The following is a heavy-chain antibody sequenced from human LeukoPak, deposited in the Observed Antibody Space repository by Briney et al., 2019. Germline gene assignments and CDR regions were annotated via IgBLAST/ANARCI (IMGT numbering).Heavy chain of an antibody. D-gene: IGHD3-22*01. J-gene: IGHJ4*02. V-gene: IGHV4-31*03. Sequence: SETLSLTCTVSGGSISSGGYYWSWIRQHPGKGLEWIGYIYYSGSTYYNPSLKSRVTISVDTSKNQFSLKLSSVTAADTAVYYCARLSLEDYYDSSNFDYWGQGTLVTVSS. CDR3: ARLSLEDYYDSSNFDY. CDR2: IYYSGST. CDR1: GGSISSGGYY.